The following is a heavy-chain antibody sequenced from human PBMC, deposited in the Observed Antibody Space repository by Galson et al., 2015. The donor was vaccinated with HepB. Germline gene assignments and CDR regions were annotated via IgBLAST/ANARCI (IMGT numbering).Heavy chain of an antibody. Sequence: SVKVSCKASGYTFTSYGISWVRQAPGQGLEWMGWISAYNGNTNYAQKLQGRVTMTTDTSTSTAYMELRSLRSDDTAVYYCARENETKYDFWSGYSPRGCYYYYMDVWGKGTTVTVSS. CDR1: GYTFTSYG. CDR2: ISAYNGNT. CDR3: ARENETKYDFWSGYSPRGCYYYYMDV. V-gene: IGHV1-18*01. J-gene: IGHJ6*03. D-gene: IGHD3-3*01.